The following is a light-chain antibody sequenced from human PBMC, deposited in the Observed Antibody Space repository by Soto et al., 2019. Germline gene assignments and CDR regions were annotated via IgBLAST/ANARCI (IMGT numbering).Light chain of an antibody. J-gene: IGKJ1*01. CDR3: QQRSNWART. V-gene: IGKV3-11*01. CDR1: QSVSSY. Sequence: EIVLTQSPATLSLSPGERATLSCRASQSVSSYLAWYQQRPGQAPRLLIYDASNRASGIPARFSGSGSGTDFTRTISSLEPEDCAVDYCQQRSNWARTFGQGTKVEIK. CDR2: DAS.